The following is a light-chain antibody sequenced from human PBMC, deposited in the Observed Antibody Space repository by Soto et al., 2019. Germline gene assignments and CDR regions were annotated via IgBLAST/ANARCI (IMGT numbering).Light chain of an antibody. V-gene: IGKV1-27*01. Sequence: DIQLTQSPSSLSASVGDRVTFTCRASQDISHFLAWYQQRPGEVPRLLIYGASTLQSGVPSRFSGSGFGTDFTLTITSLQPEDVATYYCQKYNKDSPATFGPGPKVEF. CDR2: GAS. CDR3: QKYNKDSPAT. J-gene: IGKJ1*01. CDR1: QDISHF.